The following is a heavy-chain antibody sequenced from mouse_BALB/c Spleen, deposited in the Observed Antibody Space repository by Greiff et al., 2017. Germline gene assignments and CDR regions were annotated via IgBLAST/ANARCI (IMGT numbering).Heavy chain of an antibody. CDR3: ARGGDLTARATPLFAY. Sequence: QVQLKESGAELVRPGVSVKISCKGSGYTFTDYAMHWVKQSHAKSLEWIGVISTYYGDASYNQKFKGKATMTVDKSSSTAYMELARLTSEDSAIYYCARGGDLTARATPLFAYWGQGTLVTVSA. D-gene: IGHD3-2*01. CDR2: ISTYYGDA. J-gene: IGHJ3*01. CDR1: GYTFTDYA. V-gene: IGHV1S137*01.